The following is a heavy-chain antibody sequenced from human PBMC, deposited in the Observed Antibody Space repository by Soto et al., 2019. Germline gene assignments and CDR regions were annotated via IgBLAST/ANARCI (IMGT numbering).Heavy chain of an antibody. V-gene: IGHV1-3*01. J-gene: IGHJ5*02. CDR3: ARAPYYYGSGSDLWFDP. D-gene: IGHD3-10*01. Sequence: GASVKVSCKASGYTFTSYAMHWVRQAPGQRLEWMGWINAGNGNTKYSQKFQGRVTITRDTSASTAYMELSSLRSEDTALYYCARAPYYYGSGSDLWFDPWGQGTLVTVSS. CDR2: INAGNGNT. CDR1: GYTFTSYA.